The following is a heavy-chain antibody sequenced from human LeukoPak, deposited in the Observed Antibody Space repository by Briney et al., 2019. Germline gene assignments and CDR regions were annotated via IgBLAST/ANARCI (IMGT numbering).Heavy chain of an antibody. D-gene: IGHD4-17*01. V-gene: IGHV3-7*01. CDR3: ARDTIGNYGDYPTAFDI. Sequence: GGSLRLSCAASGFTFNTFWMSWVRQAPGKGLEWVASIKQYGSEKFYVDSVKGRFTISRDNAKSSLYLQMNSLRAEDTAVYYCARDTIGNYGDYPTAFDIWGQGTMVTVSS. CDR1: GFTFNTFW. J-gene: IGHJ3*02. CDR2: IKQYGSEK.